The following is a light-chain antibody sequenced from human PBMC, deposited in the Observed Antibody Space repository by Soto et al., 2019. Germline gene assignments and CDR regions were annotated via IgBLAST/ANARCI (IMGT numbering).Light chain of an antibody. CDR1: QSVLYSSNNENY. CDR2: WAS. V-gene: IGKV4-1*01. CDR3: QQYSITPLT. Sequence: IVMTQSPDSLAVSLGERATINCKSSQSVLYSSNNENYLAWYQQKPGQPPKLLIYWASTRESGVPDRFSGSGSGTDFTLTISSLQAEDVAVYYCQQYSITPLTFGPGTKVDIK. J-gene: IGKJ3*01.